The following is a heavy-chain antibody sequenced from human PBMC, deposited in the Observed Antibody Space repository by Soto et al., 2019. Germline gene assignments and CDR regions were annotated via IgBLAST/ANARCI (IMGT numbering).Heavy chain of an antibody. V-gene: IGHV4-31*03. CDR2: IYYSGST. Sequence: QVQLQESGPGLVKPSQTLSLTCTVSGGSISSGGYYWSWIRQHPGKGLEWIGYIYYSGSTYYNPSLMSRVTISVDTSKNQFSLKLSSVTAADTAVYYCARGSKGYYYGMDVWGQGTTVTVSS. CDR3: ARGSKGYYYGMDV. J-gene: IGHJ6*02. D-gene: IGHD3-10*01. CDR1: GGSISSGGYY.